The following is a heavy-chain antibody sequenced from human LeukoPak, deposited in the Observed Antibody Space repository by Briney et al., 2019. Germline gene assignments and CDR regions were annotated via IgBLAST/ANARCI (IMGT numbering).Heavy chain of an antibody. D-gene: IGHD4-11*01. CDR3: ARVNTVMATFDY. CDR2: ISHSGST. CDR1: GYSISSAYY. V-gene: IGHV4-38-2*02. J-gene: IGHJ4*02. Sequence: PSETLSLTCTVSGYSISSAYYGGWIRPPPGKGLEWIATISHSGSTYYNPSLKSRVTISADTSQNQHSLKLSSVTAADTAVYYCARVNTVMATFDYWGQGTPVTVSS.